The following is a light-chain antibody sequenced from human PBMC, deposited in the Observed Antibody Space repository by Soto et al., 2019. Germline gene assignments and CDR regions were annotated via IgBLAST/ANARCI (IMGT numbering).Light chain of an antibody. Sequence: DIQMTQSPSSLSASVGDRVTITCRASQTISTFLNWYQKRPGKAPRLLIYGASTLQSGVPSRFNGSGSGTEFTLTIGSLQLDDFAIYSCQQGFSYPWTFGQGTKVEIK. V-gene: IGKV1-39*01. J-gene: IGKJ1*01. CDR2: GAS. CDR3: QQGFSYPWT. CDR1: QTISTF.